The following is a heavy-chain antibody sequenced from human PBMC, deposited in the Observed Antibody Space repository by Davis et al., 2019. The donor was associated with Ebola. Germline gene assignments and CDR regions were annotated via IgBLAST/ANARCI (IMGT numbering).Heavy chain of an antibody. CDR2: ISYDGSSE. D-gene: IGHD3-9*01. Sequence: GESLKISCAASGFSFSTFGMHWVRQAPGKGLEWLAVISYDGSSEYYADSVKGRFTISRDNSKNTLFLQMTSLRTEDTAIYYCAEGELVITRGYFDYWGQGILVTVSS. J-gene: IGHJ4*02. CDR3: AEGELVITRGYFDY. CDR1: GFSFSTFG. V-gene: IGHV3-30*18.